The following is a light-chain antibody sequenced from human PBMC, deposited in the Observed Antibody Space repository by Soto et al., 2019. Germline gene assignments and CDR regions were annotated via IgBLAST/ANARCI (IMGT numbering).Light chain of an antibody. CDR2: ENN. J-gene: IGLJ2*01. Sequence: QSVLMQPPSVSAAPGQKVTISCSGSSSNIGNNYVSWYQQLPGTAPKLLIYENNKRPSGIPDRFSGSKSGTSATLGITGLQTGDEADYYCGTWDSSLSAGDVVFGGGTKLTVL. CDR1: SSNIGNNY. V-gene: IGLV1-51*02. CDR3: GTWDSSLSAGDVV.